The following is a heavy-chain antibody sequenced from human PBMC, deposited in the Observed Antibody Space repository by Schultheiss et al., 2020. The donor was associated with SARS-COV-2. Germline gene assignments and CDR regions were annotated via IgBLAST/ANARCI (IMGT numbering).Heavy chain of an antibody. CDR2: IHDSGSS. CDR1: GGSISSYY. CDR3: ARGGDIYSGGSFYYGMEV. Sequence: SETLSLTCTVSGGSISSYYWSWIRQPPGEGLEWIGEIHDSGSSNYNPSLKSRITISVDTSKNQFSLKLNSVTAADTAVYYCARGGDIYSGGSFYYGMEVWGQGTTVTVSS. D-gene: IGHD2-15*01. J-gene: IGHJ6*02. V-gene: IGHV4-34*01.